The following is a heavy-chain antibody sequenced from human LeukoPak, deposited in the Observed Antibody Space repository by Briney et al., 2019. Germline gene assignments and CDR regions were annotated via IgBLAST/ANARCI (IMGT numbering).Heavy chain of an antibody. CDR3: ARDQPSALRYFDWLAGNFDY. J-gene: IGHJ4*02. D-gene: IGHD3-9*01. CDR1: GYTFTGYY. Sequence: GASVKVSCKAPGYTFTGYYMHWVRQAPGQGLEWMGRINPNSGGTNYAQKFQGRVTMTRDTSISTAYMELSRLRSDDTAVYYCARDQPSALRYFDWLAGNFDYWGQGTLVTVSS. CDR2: INPNSGGT. V-gene: IGHV1-2*06.